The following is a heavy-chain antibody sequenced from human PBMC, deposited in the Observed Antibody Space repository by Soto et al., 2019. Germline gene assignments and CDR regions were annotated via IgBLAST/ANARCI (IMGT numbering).Heavy chain of an antibody. D-gene: IGHD6-6*01. CDR2: ISYDGSNK. CDR1: GFTFSSYA. CDR3: ARGGGIAARLTYFDY. J-gene: IGHJ4*02. V-gene: IGHV3-30-3*01. Sequence: QVQLVESGGGVVQPGRSLRLSCAASGFTFSSYAMPWVRQAPGKGLEWVAVISYDGSNKYYADSVKGRFTISRDNSKNTLYLQMNSLRDEDTAVYYCARGGGIAARLTYFDYWGQGTLVTVSS.